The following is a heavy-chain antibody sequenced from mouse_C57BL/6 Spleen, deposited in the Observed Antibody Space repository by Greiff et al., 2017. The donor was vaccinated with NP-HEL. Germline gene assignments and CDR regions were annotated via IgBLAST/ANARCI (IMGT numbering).Heavy chain of an antibody. CDR3: ARSLYGNYWYFDV. D-gene: IGHD2-1*01. V-gene: IGHV1-55*01. Sequence: QVQLKQPGAELVKPGASVKMSCKASGYTFTSYWITWVKQRPGQGLEWIGDIYPGSGSTNYNEKFKSKATLTVDTSSSTAYMQPSCLTSENSAVYYCARSLYGNYWYFDVWGTGTTVTVSS. CDR2: IYPGSGST. CDR1: GYTFTSYW. J-gene: IGHJ1*03.